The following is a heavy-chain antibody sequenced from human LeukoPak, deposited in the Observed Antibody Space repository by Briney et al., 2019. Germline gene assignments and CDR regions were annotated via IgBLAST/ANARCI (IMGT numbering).Heavy chain of an antibody. CDR1: GFTFSSYA. CDR2: NSGSGGST. J-gene: IGHJ4*02. D-gene: IGHD1-1*01. V-gene: IGHV3-23*01. CDR3: ARGLETGNVGFDY. Sequence: GGSLRLSCAASGFTFSSYAMSWVRQAPGKGLEWVSANSGSGGSTYYADSVKGRFTISRDNAKNSLYLQMNSLRAEDTAVYYCARGLETGNVGFDYWGQGTLVTVSS.